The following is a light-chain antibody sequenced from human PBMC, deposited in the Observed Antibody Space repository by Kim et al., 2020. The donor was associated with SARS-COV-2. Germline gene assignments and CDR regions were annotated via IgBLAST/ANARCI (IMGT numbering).Light chain of an antibody. CDR3: MTSRNGAWV. J-gene: IGLJ3*02. CDR1: SGIDVGTYR. V-gene: IGLV5-45*02. CDR2: YKSDSDK. Sequence: QPVLTQPSSLSASPGASASLTCTLRSGIDVGTYRIYWYRQRPGSPPQYLLRYKSDSDKEQDSGVTSRFSGSNDASANAGILLISGLQSEDEADYCCMTSRNGAWVFGGGTQLTVL.